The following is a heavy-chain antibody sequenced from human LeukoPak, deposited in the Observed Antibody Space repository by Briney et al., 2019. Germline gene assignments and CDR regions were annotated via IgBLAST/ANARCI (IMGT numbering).Heavy chain of an antibody. CDR1: GFTFSSYG. Sequence: PGRSLRLSCAASGFTFSSYGMHWVRRAPGKGLEWVAVIWYDGSNKYYVDSVKGRFTISRDNSKSTLYLQMNSLRAEYTAVYYCARLRNDAFDIWGQGTVVTVSS. CDR2: IWYDGSNK. CDR3: ARLRNDAFDI. D-gene: IGHD1-14*01. J-gene: IGHJ3*02. V-gene: IGHV3-33*01.